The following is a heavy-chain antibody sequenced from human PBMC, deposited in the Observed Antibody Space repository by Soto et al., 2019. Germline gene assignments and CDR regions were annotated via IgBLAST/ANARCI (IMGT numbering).Heavy chain of an antibody. CDR1: GASISSTNYY. V-gene: IGHV4-39*01. CDR2: IYYSGST. Sequence: SETLSLTCTVSGASISSTNYYWGWIRQPPGKGLEWIGTIYYSGSTYFNPSLKSRVTISVDTSKNQFSLKLSSVTAADTAVYYCARLRYSGYDYTDFDYWGQGTLVTVSS. J-gene: IGHJ4*02. D-gene: IGHD5-12*01. CDR3: ARLRYSGYDYTDFDY.